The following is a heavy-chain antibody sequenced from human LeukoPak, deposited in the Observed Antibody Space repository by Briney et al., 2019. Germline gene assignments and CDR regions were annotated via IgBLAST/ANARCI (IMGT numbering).Heavy chain of an antibody. J-gene: IGHJ3*02. Sequence: SETLSLTCTVSGYSISSGYYWGWIRQPPGKGLEWIGEIYHSGSTNYNPSLKSRVTISVDKSKNQFSLKLSSVTAADTAVYYCARDPFYSSNPGAFDIWGQGTMVTVSS. V-gene: IGHV4-38-2*02. CDR2: IYHSGST. D-gene: IGHD6-13*01. CDR1: GYSISSGYY. CDR3: ARDPFYSSNPGAFDI.